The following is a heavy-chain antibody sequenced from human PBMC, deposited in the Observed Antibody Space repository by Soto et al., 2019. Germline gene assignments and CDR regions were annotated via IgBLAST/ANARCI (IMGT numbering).Heavy chain of an antibody. J-gene: IGHJ3*02. D-gene: IGHD1-26*01. Sequence: SVKVSCKASGYTFTSYGISWVRQAPGQGLEWMGWISAYNGNTNYAQKLQGRVTITTDTSTSTAYMELRSLRSDDTAVYYCARALWELGDAFDIWGQGTMVTVSS. CDR3: ARALWELGDAFDI. V-gene: IGHV1-18*04. CDR2: ISAYNGNT. CDR1: GYTFTSYG.